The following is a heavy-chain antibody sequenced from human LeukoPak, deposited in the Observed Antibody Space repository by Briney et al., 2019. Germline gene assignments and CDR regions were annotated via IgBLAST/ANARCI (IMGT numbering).Heavy chain of an antibody. CDR2: IYYSGST. J-gene: IGHJ6*02. V-gene: IGHV4-30-4*01. CDR3: ARGGERAAASDYYYGMDV. Sequence: SETLSLTCTVSGGSISSGDYYWSWIRQPPGKGLEWIGYIYYSGSTYYNPSLKSRVTISVDTSKNQFSLKLSSVTAADTAVYYCARGGERAAASDYYYGMDVWGQGTTVTVSS. D-gene: IGHD6-13*01. CDR1: GGSISSGDYY.